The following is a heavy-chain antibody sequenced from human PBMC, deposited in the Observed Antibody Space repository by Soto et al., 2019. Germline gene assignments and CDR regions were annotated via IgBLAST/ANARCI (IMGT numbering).Heavy chain of an antibody. J-gene: IGHJ4*02. CDR1: GFTFSDSY. D-gene: IGHD2-8*01. V-gene: IGHV3-11*01. CDR3: ASGTNGAFFVY. CDR2: ISSRSLTI. Sequence: QVQLLESGGGLVKPGGSLRLSCAASGFTFSDSYMSWIRQAPGKALAWVSYISSRSLTIFYADSVKGRFTIARDNVKNSLYLQMNSLRAEDTAVYYCASGTNGAFFVYWGQGILVTVSS.